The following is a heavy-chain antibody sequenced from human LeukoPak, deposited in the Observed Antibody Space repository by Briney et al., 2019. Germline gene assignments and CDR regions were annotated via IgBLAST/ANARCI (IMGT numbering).Heavy chain of an antibody. J-gene: IGHJ6*03. CDR2: MNPNSGNT. D-gene: IGHD2-2*01. V-gene: IGHV1-8*03. CDR1: GYTFTSYD. CDR3: ARGSTSWYYYYMDV. Sequence: ASVNVSCKASGYTFTSYDINWVRQATGQGLEWMGWMNPNSGNTGYAQKFQGRVTITRNTSISTAYMELSSLRSEDTAVYYCARGSTSWYYYYMDVWGKGTTVTVSS.